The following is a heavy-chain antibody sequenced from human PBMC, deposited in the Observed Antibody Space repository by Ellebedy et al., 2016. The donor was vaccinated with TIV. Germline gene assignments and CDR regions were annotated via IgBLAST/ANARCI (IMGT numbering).Heavy chain of an antibody. J-gene: IGHJ4*02. V-gene: IGHV3-23*01. D-gene: IGHD6-6*01. CDR3: VRGARSSSSFFDF. CDR2: ISGTGDST. Sequence: GGSLRLSXAASGFTFPGNAMSWVRQAPGKRLEWVSAISGTGDSTFYPDSMKGRFTISRDNSKNTLYLQMNSLRAEDTAVYFCVRGARSSSSFFDFWGQGTLVTVSS. CDR1: GFTFPGNA.